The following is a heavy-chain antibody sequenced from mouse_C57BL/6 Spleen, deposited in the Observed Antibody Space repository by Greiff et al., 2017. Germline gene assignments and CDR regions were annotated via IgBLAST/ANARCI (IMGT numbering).Heavy chain of an antibody. CDR1: GYSITSGYY. CDR2: ISYDGSN. CDR3: AIYYDYDDYFDY. V-gene: IGHV3-6*01. D-gene: IGHD2-4*01. J-gene: IGHJ2*01. Sequence: EVQLQQSGPGLVKPSQSLSLTCSVTGYSITSGYYWNWIRQFPGNKLEWMGYISYDGSNNYNPSLKNRISITRDTSKNQFFLKLNSVTTEDTATYYGAIYYDYDDYFDYWGQGTTLTVSS.